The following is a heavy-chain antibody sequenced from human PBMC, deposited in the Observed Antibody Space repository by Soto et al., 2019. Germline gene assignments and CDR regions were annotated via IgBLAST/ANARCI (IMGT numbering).Heavy chain of an antibody. D-gene: IGHD3-16*02. Sequence: RASVKVSCKVSGYTLAELSMHWVRQAPGKGLEWMGGFDPEDGETIYAQKFQGRVTMTEDTSTDTAYMELSSLRSEDTAVYYCATRGLGELSSLSYYYYMDVWGKGTTVTVSS. CDR3: ATRGLGELSSLSYYYYMDV. J-gene: IGHJ6*03. CDR1: GYTLAELS. CDR2: FDPEDGET. V-gene: IGHV1-24*01.